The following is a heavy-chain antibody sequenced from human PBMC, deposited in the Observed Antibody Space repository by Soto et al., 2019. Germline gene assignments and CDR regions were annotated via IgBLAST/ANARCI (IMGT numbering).Heavy chain of an antibody. J-gene: IGHJ3*01. CDR3: AKLEGTARNAFDV. CDR2: VSGSAGST. V-gene: IGHV3-23*01. CDR1: GFTFSIYV. D-gene: IGHD6-6*01. Sequence: EVQLLESGGGLVQPGGSLTLSCAASGFTFSIYVMTWVRQAPGKGLEWVSAVSGSAGSTYYADSVKGRFSISRDNSKSTLYLQMNSLRVDDTAMYYCAKLEGTARNAFDVWGHGTMVTVSS.